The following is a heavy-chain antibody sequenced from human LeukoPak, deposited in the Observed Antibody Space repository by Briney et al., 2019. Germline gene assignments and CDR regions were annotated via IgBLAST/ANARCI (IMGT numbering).Heavy chain of an antibody. CDR3: ARGGGP. CDR2: MNYRGSI. CDR1: GGSFGGFY. V-gene: IGHV4-34*01. J-gene: IGHJ5*02. D-gene: IGHD3-10*01. Sequence: NPSETLSLTCAVSGGSFGGFYWSWVRQPPGEGLEWIGQMNYRGSINYNPSLKSRVTISVDTSKNEFSLKLTSVTAADTAVYYCARGGGPWGQGTQVTVSS.